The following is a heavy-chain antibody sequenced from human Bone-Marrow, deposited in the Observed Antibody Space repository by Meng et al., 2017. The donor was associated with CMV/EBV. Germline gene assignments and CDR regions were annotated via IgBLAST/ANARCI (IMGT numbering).Heavy chain of an antibody. J-gene: IGHJ5*02. V-gene: IGHV4-34*01. D-gene: IGHD2-2*01. CDR1: GGSFSGYY. Sequence: GSLRLSCAVYGGSFSGYYWSWIRQPPGKGLEWIGEINHSGSTNYNPSLKSRVTISVDTSKNQFSLKLSSVTAADTAVYYCTLAHCSSTSCYGNWFDPWGQGTLVTVSS. CDR3: TLAHCSSTSCYGNWFDP. CDR2: INHSGST.